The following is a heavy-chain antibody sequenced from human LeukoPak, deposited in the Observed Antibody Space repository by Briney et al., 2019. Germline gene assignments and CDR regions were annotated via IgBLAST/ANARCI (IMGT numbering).Heavy chain of an antibody. CDR1: GFLFSSYA. CDR2: ISSRGRST. CDR3: ANGRDSGSASFDC. V-gene: IGHV3-23*01. D-gene: IGHD3-10*01. J-gene: IGHJ4*02. Sequence: GGSLRLSCAASGFLFSSYAMSWVRQAPGKGLEWVSSISSRGRSTYYANSVKGRFTISRDNSKNTLFLQMNSLRAEDTAAYYCANGRDSGSASFDCWGQGTLVTVSS.